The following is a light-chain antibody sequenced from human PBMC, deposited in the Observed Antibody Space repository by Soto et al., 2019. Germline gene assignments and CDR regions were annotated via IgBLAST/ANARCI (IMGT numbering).Light chain of an antibody. CDR2: DAS. J-gene: IGKJ4*01. V-gene: IGKV1-33*01. CDR3: QQYDDLSALT. CDR1: QDISNS. Sequence: DIQMTQSPSSLSASVGDRVTVTCQASQDISNSLNWYQHKPGEAPRLLIYDASNLEAGVPSRFSGSGSGTHFTFTISSVQPEDIATYYCQQYDDLSALTFGGGTKVE.